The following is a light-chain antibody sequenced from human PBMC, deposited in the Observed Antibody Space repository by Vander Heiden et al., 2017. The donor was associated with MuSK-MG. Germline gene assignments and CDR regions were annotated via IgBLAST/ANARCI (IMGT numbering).Light chain of an antibody. CDR3: QAWNSSALV. J-gene: IGLJ3*02. Sequence: SYELTQPPSVSVSPGQTASITCSGDKLGSKYVCWYQQKPGQSPRFVIYQDDQRPSGIPERFSGSNSATAATLTISGTQATDESYYYCQAWNSSALVFGGGTRLTVL. CDR2: QDD. V-gene: IGLV3-1*01. CDR1: KLGSKY.